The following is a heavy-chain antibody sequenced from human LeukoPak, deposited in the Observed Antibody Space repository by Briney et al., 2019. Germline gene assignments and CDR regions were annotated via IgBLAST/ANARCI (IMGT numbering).Heavy chain of an antibody. CDR1: GFTFSSYA. CDR3: AKSGPYYDYVWGSYRHDY. V-gene: IGHV3-23*01. CDR2: ISGSGGST. J-gene: IGHJ4*02. D-gene: IGHD3-16*02. Sequence: PGGSLRLSCAASGFTFSSYAMSWVRQAPGKGPEWVSAISGSGGSTYYADSVKGRFTISRDNSKNTLYLQMNSLRAEDTAVYYCAKSGPYYDYVWGSYRHDYWGQGTLVTVSS.